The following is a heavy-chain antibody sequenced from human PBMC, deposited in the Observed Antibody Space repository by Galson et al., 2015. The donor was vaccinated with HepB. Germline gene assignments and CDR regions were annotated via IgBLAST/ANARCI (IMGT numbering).Heavy chain of an antibody. J-gene: IGHJ4*02. Sequence: SLRLSCAASGFTFRSYWVSWVRQAPGKGLEWVANIKQDGSEKYYVDSVKGRFTISRDNARNSLYLQINSQRAEDTAIYYCTRGQTTSEYWGQGTLVTVSS. CDR3: TRGQTTSEY. CDR1: GFTFRSYW. CDR2: IKQDGSEK. D-gene: IGHD4-11*01. V-gene: IGHV3-7*01.